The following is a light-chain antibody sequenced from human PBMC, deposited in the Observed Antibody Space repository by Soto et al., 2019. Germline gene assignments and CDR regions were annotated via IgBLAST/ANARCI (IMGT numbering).Light chain of an antibody. Sequence: DIQMTQSPSTLSASVGDRVTITCRASRSISSWLAWYQQKPGKAPKLLIYKASSLESGVPSGFSGSGSGTEFTLTISSLQPDDFATYYCQQYNSYPYTFGQGTKLEIK. CDR3: QQYNSYPYT. V-gene: IGKV1-5*03. J-gene: IGKJ2*01. CDR1: RSISSW. CDR2: KAS.